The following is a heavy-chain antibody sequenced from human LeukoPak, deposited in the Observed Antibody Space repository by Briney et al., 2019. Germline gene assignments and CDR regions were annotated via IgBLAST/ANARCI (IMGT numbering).Heavy chain of an antibody. CDR1: GFTFSSYG. V-gene: IGHV3-30*18. Sequence: PGGSLRLSCAASGFTFSSYGMHWVRQAPGKGLEWVAFISYDGSNKYYADSVKGRFTISRDNSKNTLYLQMNSLRAEDTAVHYCAKNWLRYFDWLFDYWGQGTLVTVSS. J-gene: IGHJ4*02. D-gene: IGHD3-9*01. CDR2: ISYDGSNK. CDR3: AKNWLRYFDWLFDY.